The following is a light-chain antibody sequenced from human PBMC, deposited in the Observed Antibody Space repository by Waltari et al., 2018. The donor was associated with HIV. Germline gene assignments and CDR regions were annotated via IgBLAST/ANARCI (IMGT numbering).Light chain of an antibody. CDR2: EVS. V-gene: IGLV2-11*01. J-gene: IGLJ1*01. CDR3: CSYAGAYTYV. CDR1: SSAIASFDN. Sequence: QSALTQPRSVYGSPGQSVTISCTGTSSAIASFDNVSWYPQYPGKAPKVIIYEVSQRPSGVPDRFTASKSGITASLTISGLQDEDEADYYCCSYAGAYTYVFGTGTKVTVL.